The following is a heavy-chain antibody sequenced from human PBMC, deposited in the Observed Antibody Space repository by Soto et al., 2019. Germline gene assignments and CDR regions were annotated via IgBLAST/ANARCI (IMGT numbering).Heavy chain of an antibody. CDR3: SNDEEYSNGWSAGDN. CDR1: GFSFNKAW. J-gene: IGHJ4*02. CDR2: IKRRTDGETT. V-gene: IGHV3-15*07. D-gene: IGHD6-19*01. Sequence: EVQLVESGGGLVKPGGSLRLSCAASGFSFNKAWMNWVRQAPGKGLEWVGRIKRRTDGETTDYAAPVQGRFTISRDDLKNPLYLQMNGLEVEDTANYYCSNDEEYSNGWSAGDNWGQGTVVTVSS.